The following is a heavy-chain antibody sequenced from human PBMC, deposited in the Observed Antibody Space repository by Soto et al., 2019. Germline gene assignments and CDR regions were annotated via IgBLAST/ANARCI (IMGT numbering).Heavy chain of an antibody. D-gene: IGHD6-6*01. J-gene: IGHJ6*02. CDR2: MSNDGSNK. V-gene: IGHV3-30*18. CDR1: GFTFSAYG. CDR3: AKGSSSVYYYYGIDV. Sequence: GGSLRLSCVASGFTFSAYGMHWVRQAPGKGLEWVAVMSNDGSNKYYADSVKGRFTISRDNSKNMLYLQMNSLRTEDTAVYYCAKGSSSVYYYYGIDVWGQGTTVTVSS.